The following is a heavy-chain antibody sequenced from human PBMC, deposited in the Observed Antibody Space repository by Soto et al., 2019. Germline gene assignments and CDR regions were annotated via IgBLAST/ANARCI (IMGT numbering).Heavy chain of an antibody. J-gene: IGHJ3*02. CDR2: IYYSGST. CDR1: GGSISSGGYY. D-gene: IGHD3-22*01. CDR3: AREDYYDSSGYNRAHDAFDI. V-gene: IGHV4-31*03. Sequence: QVQLQESGPGLVKPSQTLSLSCTVSGGSISSGGYYWSWIRQHPGKGLEWIGYIYYSGSTYYNPSRKSRVTISVDTSKNQFSLKLSSVTAADTAVYYCAREDYYDSSGYNRAHDAFDIWGQGTMVTVSS.